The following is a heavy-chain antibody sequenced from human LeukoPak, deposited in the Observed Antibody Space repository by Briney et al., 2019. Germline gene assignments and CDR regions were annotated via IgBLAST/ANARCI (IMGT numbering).Heavy chain of an antibody. J-gene: IGHJ4*02. V-gene: IGHV4-34*01. Sequence: PSETLSLTCAVYGGSFSGYYWSWIRQPPGKGLEWIGEINHSGSTNYNPSLTSRVTISVDTSKNQFSLKLSSVTAADTAVYYCARGGDYWGQGTLVTVSS. CDR3: ARGGDY. CDR1: GGSFSGYY. CDR2: INHSGST.